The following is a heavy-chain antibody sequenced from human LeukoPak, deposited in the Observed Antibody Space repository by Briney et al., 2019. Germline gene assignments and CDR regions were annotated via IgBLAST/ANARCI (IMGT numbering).Heavy chain of an antibody. J-gene: IGHJ3*01. Sequence: GGSLRLSCAVSGFTFSGFWMSWSRQAPGKGLEWVASINSDGSEGYYADVVKGRFTISRDNAKNSLYLQVNRLRAEDTAVYYCARSSYSSSSSVWGQGTMVTVSS. CDR1: GFTFSGFW. V-gene: IGHV3-7*03. CDR3: ARSSYSSSSSV. CDR2: INSDGSEG. D-gene: IGHD6-6*01.